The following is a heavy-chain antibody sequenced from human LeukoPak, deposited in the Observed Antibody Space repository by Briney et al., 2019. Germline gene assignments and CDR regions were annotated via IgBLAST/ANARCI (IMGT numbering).Heavy chain of an antibody. CDR1: GYTFTGFY. V-gene: IGHV1-2*02. J-gene: IGHJ4*02. CDR2: INPKNGAT. D-gene: IGHD4-17*01. Sequence: ASVKVSCKPSGYTFTGFYIHWVRQAPGQRLQWMGWINPKNGATKYSQNFRARVTITRDTSIDTAYMELSSLTSDDTAIYYCARPTHRLTVTTAIDYWGQGTLVTVSS. CDR3: ARPTHRLTVTTAIDY.